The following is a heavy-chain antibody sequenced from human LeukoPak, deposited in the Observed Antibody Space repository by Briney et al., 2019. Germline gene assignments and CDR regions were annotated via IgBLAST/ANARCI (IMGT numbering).Heavy chain of an antibody. CDR3: ARECGGDCYSSFDI. Sequence: GGSLRLSCAASGFTFSDYYMSWVRQAPGKGLEWVSYISSSSSYTNYADSVKGRFTISRDNDKNSLYLQMNSLRAEDTAVYYCARECGGDCYSSFDIWGQGTMVTVSS. J-gene: IGHJ3*02. CDR2: ISSSSSYT. CDR1: GFTFSDYY. V-gene: IGHV3-11*06. D-gene: IGHD2-21*02.